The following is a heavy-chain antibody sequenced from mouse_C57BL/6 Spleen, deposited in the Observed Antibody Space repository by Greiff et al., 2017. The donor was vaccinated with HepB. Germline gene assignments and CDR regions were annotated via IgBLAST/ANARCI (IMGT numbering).Heavy chain of an antibody. V-gene: IGHV5-17*01. D-gene: IGHD2-2*01. CDR1: GFTFSDYG. CDR3: ARAYGNDGYYAMDY. Sequence: EVQRLESGGGLVKPGGSLKLSCAASGFTFSDYGMHWVRQAPEKGLEWVAYISSGSSTIYYADTVKGRFTISRDNAKNTLFLQMTSLRSEDTAMYYCARAYGNDGYYAMDYWGQGTSVTVSS. J-gene: IGHJ4*01. CDR2: ISSGSSTI.